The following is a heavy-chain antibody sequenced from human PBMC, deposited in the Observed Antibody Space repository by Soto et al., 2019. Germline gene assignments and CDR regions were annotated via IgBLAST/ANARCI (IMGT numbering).Heavy chain of an antibody. CDR2: IYYSGNT. D-gene: IGHD2-2*01. CDR3: SRLTNARPGDD. V-gene: IGHV4-39*01. CDR1: GGSITSSNYH. J-gene: IGHJ4*02. Sequence: SETLSLTCTVSGGSITSSNYHWGWSRQPPGEGLEWIGTIYYSGNTYYNPSLKSRVTMSMDASKNQFSLTLSSVAVADTAVYYCSRLTNARPGDDWGQGTLVTVSS.